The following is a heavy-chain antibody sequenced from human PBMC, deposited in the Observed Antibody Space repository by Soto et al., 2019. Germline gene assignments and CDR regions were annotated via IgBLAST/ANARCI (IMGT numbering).Heavy chain of an antibody. CDR3: TRREVLDDGMDV. V-gene: IGHV3-73*01. CDR1: GFTFSGSA. D-gene: IGHD1-1*01. J-gene: IGHJ6*02. Sequence: GGSLRLSCAASGFTFSGSAVHCVRQASGKGLEWVGRIRSKANSYATAYAASVKGRFTVSRDDSKNTAYLQMNSLKTEDAAVYYCTRREVLDDGMDVWGQGTTVTVS. CDR2: IRSKANSYAT.